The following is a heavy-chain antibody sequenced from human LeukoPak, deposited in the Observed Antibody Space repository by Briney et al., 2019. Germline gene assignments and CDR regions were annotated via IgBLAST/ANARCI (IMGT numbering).Heavy chain of an antibody. CDR2: IGASGGTT. J-gene: IGHJ4*02. CDR3: ARDRAWNYFDY. D-gene: IGHD3-3*01. V-gene: IGHV3-23*01. Sequence: GGSLRLSCAASGFTFSSYAMSWVRQAPGEGLEWVSAIGASGGTTYYADSVKGRFTISRDNSKNTLYLQMNSLRAEDTAVYYCARDRAWNYFDYWGQGTLVTVSS. CDR1: GFTFSSYA.